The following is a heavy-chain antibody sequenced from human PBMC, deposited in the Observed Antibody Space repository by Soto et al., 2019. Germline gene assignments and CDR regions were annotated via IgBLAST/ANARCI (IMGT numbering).Heavy chain of an antibody. CDR3: AKDILAARLSYSDV. V-gene: IGHV3-9*01. Sequence: EVQLVESGGGLVQPGRSLRLSCAASGFTFDDYAMHWVRQAPGKGPEWVSGISWNSGSIGYADSVKGRFTISRDNAKNSLYLQMNSLRAEDTALYYCAKDILAARLSYSDVWGKGTTVTVSS. D-gene: IGHD6-6*01. CDR1: GFTFDDYA. CDR2: ISWNSGSI. J-gene: IGHJ6*04.